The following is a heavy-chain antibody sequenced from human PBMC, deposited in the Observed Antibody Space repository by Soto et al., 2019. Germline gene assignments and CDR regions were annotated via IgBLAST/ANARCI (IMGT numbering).Heavy chain of an antibody. J-gene: IGHJ3*02. D-gene: IGHD2-2*01. CDR3: ARRYCSSTSCYHDAFDI. Sequence: EASVKVSCKASGGTFSSYAISWVRQAPGQGLEWMGGIIPIFGTANYAQKFQGRVTITADESTSTAYMELSSLRSEDTAVYYCARRYCSSTSCYHDAFDIWGQGTMVTVSS. CDR2: IIPIFGTA. CDR1: GGTFSSYA. V-gene: IGHV1-69*13.